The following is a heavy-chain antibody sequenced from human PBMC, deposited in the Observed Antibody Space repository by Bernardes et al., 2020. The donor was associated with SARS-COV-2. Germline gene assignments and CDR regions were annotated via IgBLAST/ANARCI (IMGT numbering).Heavy chain of an antibody. Sequence: GGSLRLSCAASGFTFSSYDMHWVRQATGKGLEWVSAIGTAGDTYYPGSVKGRFTISRENAKNSLYLQMNSLRAGDTAVYYCARAYGDDVSQLGNWYFDLWGRGTLVTVSS. CDR3: ARAYGDDVSQLGNWYFDL. CDR1: GFTFSSYD. V-gene: IGHV3-13*04. J-gene: IGHJ2*01. D-gene: IGHD3-16*01. CDR2: IGTAGDT.